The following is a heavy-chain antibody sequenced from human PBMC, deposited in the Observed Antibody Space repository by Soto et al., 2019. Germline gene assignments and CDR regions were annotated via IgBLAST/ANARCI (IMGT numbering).Heavy chain of an antibody. CDR3: ARDSGYSYGPLDY. D-gene: IGHD5-18*01. J-gene: IGHJ4*02. V-gene: IGHV3-48*01. CDR2: ISSSSSTI. Sequence: GGSLRLSCAASGFSISNYGTHWVRQAPGKGLEWVSYISSSSSTIYYADSVKGRFTISRDNAKNSLYLQMNSLRAEDTAVYYCARDSGYSYGPLDYWGQGTLVTVSS. CDR1: GFSISNYG.